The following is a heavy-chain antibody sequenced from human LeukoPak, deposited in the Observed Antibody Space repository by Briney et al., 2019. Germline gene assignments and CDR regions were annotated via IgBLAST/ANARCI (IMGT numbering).Heavy chain of an antibody. D-gene: IGHD3-10*01. CDR1: RYSFTSYW. J-gene: IGHJ6*02. CDR3: ARGEGRFGELLSYYYGMDV. V-gene: IGHV5-51*01. Sequence: GESLKISCKGSRYSFTSYWIGWVRQMPGKGLEWMGIIYPGDSDTRYSPSFQGQVTISADKSISTAYLQWSSLKASDTAMYYCARGEGRFGELLSYYYGMDVWGQGTTVTVSS. CDR2: IYPGDSDT.